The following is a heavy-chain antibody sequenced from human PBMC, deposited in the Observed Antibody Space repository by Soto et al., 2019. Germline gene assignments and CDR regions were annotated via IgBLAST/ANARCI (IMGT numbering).Heavy chain of an antibody. D-gene: IGHD3-10*01. CDR1: GGTFSSYA. CDR3: AREALSGSGSYYVDYFDY. J-gene: IGHJ4*02. V-gene: IGHV1-69*01. Sequence: QVQLVQSGAEVKKPGSSVKVSCKASGGTFSSYAISWVRQAPGQGLEWMGGIIPIFGTANYAQKFQGRVTITADESTSTAYRELSSLRSEDTAVYYCAREALSGSGSYYVDYFDYWGQGTLVTVSS. CDR2: IIPIFGTA.